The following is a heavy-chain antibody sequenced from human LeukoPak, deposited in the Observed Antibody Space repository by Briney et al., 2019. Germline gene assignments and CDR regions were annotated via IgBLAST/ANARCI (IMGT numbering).Heavy chain of an antibody. D-gene: IGHD6-19*01. V-gene: IGHV3-74*01. CDR3: ARSPYSSGWVYYFDY. CDR1: GFTFSSYW. CDR2: INSDGSST. J-gene: IGHJ4*02. Sequence: GGPLRLSCAASGFTFSSYWMHWVRQAPGKGLVWVSRINSDGSSTSYADSVKGRFTISRDNAKSTLYLQMNSLRAEDTAVYYCARSPYSSGWVYYFDYWGQGTLVTVSS.